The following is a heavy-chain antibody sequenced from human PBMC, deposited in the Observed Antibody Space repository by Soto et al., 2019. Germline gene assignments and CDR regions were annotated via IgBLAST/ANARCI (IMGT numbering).Heavy chain of an antibody. V-gene: IGHV4-39*01. Sequence: PSETLSLTCTLSGRRPNRSRYNYSCFRKPPGKGLEWIGSIYYIGSTYDSPSFKSRVTICVDTSKNQFSLKLSSVTAADTAVYYCESEANCGGDCSFYWCQGTLVTVS. D-gene: IGHD2-21*02. CDR2: IYYIGST. CDR1: GRRPNRSRYN. J-gene: IGHJ4*02. CDR3: ESEANCGGDCSFY.